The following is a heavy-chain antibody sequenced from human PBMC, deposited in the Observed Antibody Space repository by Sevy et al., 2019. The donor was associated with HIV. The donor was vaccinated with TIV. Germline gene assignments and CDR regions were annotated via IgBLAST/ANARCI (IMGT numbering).Heavy chain of an antibody. CDR1: GFTFSNAW. CDR2: ITSKTDGGTT. V-gene: IGHV3-15*01. J-gene: IGHJ6*03. CDR3: TTVFSSSGSGDYYYYYMDV. Sequence: GGSLRLSCAASGFTFSNAWMSWVRQAPGKGLEWVGRITSKTDGGTTDYAAPVKGRFTISRDDSKNTLYLQMNSLKTEDTAVYYCTTVFSSSGSGDYYYYYMDVWGNGTTVTVSS. D-gene: IGHD6-13*01.